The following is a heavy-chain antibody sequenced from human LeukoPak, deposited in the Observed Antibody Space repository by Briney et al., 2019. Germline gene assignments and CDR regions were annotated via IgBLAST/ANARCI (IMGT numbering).Heavy chain of an antibody. D-gene: IGHD5-24*01. V-gene: IGHV3-30*14. CDR3: ARGRWLQSFDY. J-gene: IGHJ4*02. CDR2: ISYDGSNK. Sequence: GGSLRLSCAASGFTFSSYAMHWVRQAPGKGLEWVAVISYDGSNKYYADSVKGRFTISRDNSKNTLYLQMGSLRAEDMAVYYCARGRWLQSFDYWGQGTLVTVSS. CDR1: GFTFSSYA.